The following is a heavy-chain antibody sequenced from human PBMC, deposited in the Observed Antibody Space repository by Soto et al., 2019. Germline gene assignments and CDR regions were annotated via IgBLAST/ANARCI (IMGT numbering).Heavy chain of an antibody. CDR3: AREAIQDYGDYAVDY. CDR2: ISAYNGNT. V-gene: IGHV1-18*01. Sequence: QVQLVQAGAAVKKPGASVKVSCKASGYTFTSYGISWVRQAPGQGLELMGWISAYNGNTKYAQKLQGRVTMTTDTSTSTAYMELRSLISDDTAVYYCAREAIQDYGDYAVDYWGQGTLVTVSS. D-gene: IGHD4-17*01. CDR1: GYTFTSYG. J-gene: IGHJ4*02.